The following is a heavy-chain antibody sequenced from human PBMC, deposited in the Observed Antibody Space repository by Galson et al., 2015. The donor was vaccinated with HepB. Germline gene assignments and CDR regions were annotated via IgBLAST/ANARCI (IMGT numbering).Heavy chain of an antibody. CDR1: GFTFSSYA. CDR2: ISYDGSNK. CDR3: ARGSAMVRGVFDY. Sequence: SLRLSCAASGFTFSSYAMHWVRQAPGKGLEWVAVISYDGSNKYYADSVKGRFTISRDNSKNTLYLQMNSLRAEDTAVYYCARGSAMVRGVFDYWGQGTLVTVSS. J-gene: IGHJ4*02. V-gene: IGHV3-30*04. D-gene: IGHD3-10*01.